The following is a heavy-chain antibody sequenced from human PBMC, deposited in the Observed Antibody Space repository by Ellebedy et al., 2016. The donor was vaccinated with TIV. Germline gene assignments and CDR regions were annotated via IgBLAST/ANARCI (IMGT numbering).Heavy chain of an antibody. V-gene: IGHV1-2*02. J-gene: IGHJ4*02. D-gene: IGHD2-15*01. CDR1: GYTFTGYY. CDR2: INPNSGGT. CDR3: ARGAGIVVVVAATFALDY. Sequence: ASVKVSCXASGYTFTGYYMHWVRQAPGQGLEWMGWINPNSGGTNYAQKFQGRVTMTRDTSISTAYMELSRLRSDDTAVYYCARGAGIVVVVAATFALDYWGQGTLVTVSS.